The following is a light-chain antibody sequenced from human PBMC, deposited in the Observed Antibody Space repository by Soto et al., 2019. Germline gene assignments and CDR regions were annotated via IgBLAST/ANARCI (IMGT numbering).Light chain of an antibody. CDR2: GAS. V-gene: IGKV3-15*01. CDR3: QQYNNWPRT. Sequence: EIMMTQSPDILSVSPGERATLSCRASQSVSSNLAWYQQKPGQSPRLLIYGASTRATGIPARFSGSGSGTEFTLTISSLQSEDFAVYYCQQYNNWPRTFGQGTRLEIK. J-gene: IGKJ5*01. CDR1: QSVSSN.